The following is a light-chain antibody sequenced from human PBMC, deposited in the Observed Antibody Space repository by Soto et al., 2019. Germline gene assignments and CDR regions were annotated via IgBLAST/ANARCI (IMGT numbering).Light chain of an antibody. Sequence: QSALSQPASVSGSPGQSIAISCTGTSSDVGGYNYVSWYQQHPGKAPKLMLYDVAIRPSGVSDRFSGSKSGNTASLTISGLQAEDEADYYCTSCTTSSTYVFGTGTKVTVL. CDR2: DVA. V-gene: IGLV2-14*01. J-gene: IGLJ1*01. CDR1: SSDVGGYNY. CDR3: TSCTTSSTYV.